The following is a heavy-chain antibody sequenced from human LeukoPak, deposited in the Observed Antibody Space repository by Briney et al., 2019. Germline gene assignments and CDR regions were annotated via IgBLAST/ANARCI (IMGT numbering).Heavy chain of an antibody. CDR2: ISYDGSNK. D-gene: IGHD3-10*01. CDR1: GFTFSSYG. V-gene: IGHV3-30*18. J-gene: IGHJ6*02. Sequence: GGSLRLSCAASGFTFSSYGMHWVRQAPGKGLEWVAVISYDGSNKYYADSVKGRFTISRDNSKNTLYLQMNSLRAEDTAVYYCANEERYAYYGSGSYVYGMDVWGQGTTVTVSS. CDR3: ANEERYAYYGSGSYVYGMDV.